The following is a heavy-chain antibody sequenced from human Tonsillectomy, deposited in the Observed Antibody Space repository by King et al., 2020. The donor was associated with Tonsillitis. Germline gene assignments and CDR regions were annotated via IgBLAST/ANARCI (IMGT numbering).Heavy chain of an antibody. CDR2: ISGSGAST. V-gene: IGHV3-23*04. CDR3: AKDNVWWQPGD. D-gene: IGHD3-16*01. CDR1: GFTFSNYV. Sequence: EVQLVESGGGLVQPGGSLRLSCAASGFTFSNYVMSWVRQAPGKGLEWVSAISGSGASTFYAYSVEGRFTIFRDNSKNTLYLQMNSLRAEDTAVYYCAKDNVWWQPGDWGQGTLVTASS. J-gene: IGHJ4*02.